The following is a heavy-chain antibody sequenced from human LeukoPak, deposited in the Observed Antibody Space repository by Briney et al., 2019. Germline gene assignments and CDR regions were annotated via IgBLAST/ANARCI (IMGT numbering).Heavy chain of an antibody. D-gene: IGHD4-23*01. CDR1: GFTFSSYW. CDR3: ARGRPHGNDY. V-gene: IGHV3-74*01. Sequence: GGSLSLSCAASGFTFSSYWMNWVRQAPGKGLVWVSRIASDGSSTTYADSVKGRFSISRDNAKNTLYLQMNSLRVEDTAVYYCARGRPHGNDYWGQGTLVTVSS. CDR2: IASDGSST. J-gene: IGHJ4*02.